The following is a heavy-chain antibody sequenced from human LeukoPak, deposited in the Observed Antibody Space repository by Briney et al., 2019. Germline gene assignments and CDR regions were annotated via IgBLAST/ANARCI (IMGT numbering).Heavy chain of an antibody. CDR3: AKASQWLADFDY. CDR1: GFTFSSYA. V-gene: IGHV3-30-3*01. Sequence: PGGSLRLSCAASGFTFSSYAMHWVRQAPGKGLKWVAVISYDGSNKYYADSVKGRFTISRDNSKNTLYLQMNSLRAEDTAVYYCAKASQWLADFDYWGQGTLVTVSS. D-gene: IGHD6-19*01. J-gene: IGHJ4*02. CDR2: ISYDGSNK.